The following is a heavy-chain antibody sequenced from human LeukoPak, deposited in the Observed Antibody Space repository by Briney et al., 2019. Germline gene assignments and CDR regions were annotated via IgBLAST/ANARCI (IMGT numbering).Heavy chain of an antibody. J-gene: IGHJ5*02. D-gene: IGHD2-2*01. V-gene: IGHV4-59*12. Sequence: SETLSLTCTVSGGSISSYYWSWIRQPPGKGLEWMGYIHYSGSTDYKPSLKSRVTISVDMSKSQFSLKLSSLTAADTAVYFCARELRGDIVVVPAAMCWFDPWGQGTLVTVSS. CDR2: IHYSGST. CDR3: ARELRGDIVVVPAAMCWFDP. CDR1: GGSISSYY.